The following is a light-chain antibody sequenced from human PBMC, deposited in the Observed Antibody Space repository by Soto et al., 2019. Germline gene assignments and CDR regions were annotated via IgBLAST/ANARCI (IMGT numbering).Light chain of an antibody. J-gene: IGKJ4*01. Sequence: EIVFTQSPATLYLSPGERASLSCRASQRVGSSLAWYQQRPGQAPRLLIYDAFIRATGIPARFSGSESGTDCTLTISSLEPEDFAVYYCQQYNSWPLTFGGGTQVDI. CDR3: QQYNSWPLT. CDR1: QRVGSS. V-gene: IGKV3-11*01. CDR2: DAF.